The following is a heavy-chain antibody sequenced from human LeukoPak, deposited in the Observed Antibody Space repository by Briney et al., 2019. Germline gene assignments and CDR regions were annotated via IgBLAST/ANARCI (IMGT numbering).Heavy chain of an antibody. CDR1: GFTFSSYW. J-gene: IGHJ6*02. Sequence: GGSLRLSCAASGFTFSSYWMSWVRQAPGKGPEWVANIKQDGGEKDYVDSVKGRFTISRDKAKNSLSLQMNSLRAEDTAVYYCARSTKAESTRYSSGWYSGPPYYYGMDVWGQGTTVTVSS. V-gene: IGHV3-7*05. D-gene: IGHD6-19*01. CDR3: ARSTKAESTRYSSGWYSGPPYYYGMDV. CDR2: IKQDGGEK.